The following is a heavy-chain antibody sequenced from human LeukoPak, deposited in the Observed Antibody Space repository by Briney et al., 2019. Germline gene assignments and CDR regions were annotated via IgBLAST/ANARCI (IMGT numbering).Heavy chain of an antibody. Sequence: PGGSLRLSCAASGFTFSSYAMSWVRQAPGKGLEWVSTISAAGGITYYADSVKGRFTISRDNSKNTLFLQMSSLRAEDTAVYYCAGYYCSSGTCPKYLDYWGQGTLVTVSS. J-gene: IGHJ4*02. V-gene: IGHV3-23*01. D-gene: IGHD2-15*01. CDR2: ISAAGGIT. CDR1: GFTFSSYA. CDR3: AGYYCSSGTCPKYLDY.